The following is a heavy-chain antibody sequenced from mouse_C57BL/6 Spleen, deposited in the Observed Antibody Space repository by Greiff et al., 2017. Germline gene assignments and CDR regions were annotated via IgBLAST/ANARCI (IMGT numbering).Heavy chain of an antibody. CDR1: GFTFSDYG. D-gene: IGHD1-1*01. CDR3: ARPSLYGSSYDYYTMDY. Sequence: EVHLVESGGGLVKPGGSLKLSCAASGFTFSDYGMHWVRQAPEKGLEWVAYISSGSSTIYYADTAKGRFTMTRDNAKNTRFLQMTSLRSKDTAMYYCARPSLYGSSYDYYTMDYWGQGTSVTVSS. CDR2: ISSGSSTI. J-gene: IGHJ4*01. V-gene: IGHV5-17*01.